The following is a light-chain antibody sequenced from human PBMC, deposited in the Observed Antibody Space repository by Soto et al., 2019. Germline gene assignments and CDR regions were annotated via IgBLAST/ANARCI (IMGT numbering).Light chain of an antibody. J-gene: IGKJ4*01. CDR2: GAS. CDR3: QQYDYWLSLT. V-gene: IGKV3-15*01. Sequence: EVLMTQSPATLSVSPGDRATLSCRAGQSVSGDLAWYHQKPGQAPRLLIYGASTRATGTPARFSGSGSGTEFTLTISSLQSEDFGVYYCQQYDYWLSLTFGGGTKVEI. CDR1: QSVSGD.